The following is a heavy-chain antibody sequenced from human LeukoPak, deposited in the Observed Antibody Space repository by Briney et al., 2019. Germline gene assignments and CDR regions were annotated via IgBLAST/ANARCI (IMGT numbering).Heavy chain of an antibody. V-gene: IGHV3-48*03. Sequence: GGSLRLSCAASGFTFSTYEMNWVRQAPGKGLEWVSYIHNSGSTIYYADSVKGRFTISRDNVKNSLYLQMNNLRADDTAVYYCARDDYDSSTPYYFDYWGQGILVTVSS. CDR2: IHNSGSTI. D-gene: IGHD3-22*01. CDR1: GFTFSTYE. CDR3: ARDDYDSSTPYYFDY. J-gene: IGHJ4*02.